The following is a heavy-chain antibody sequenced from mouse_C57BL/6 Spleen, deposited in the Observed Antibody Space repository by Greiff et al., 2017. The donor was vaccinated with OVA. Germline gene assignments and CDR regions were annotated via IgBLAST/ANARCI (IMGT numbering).Heavy chain of an antibody. V-gene: IGHV1-61*01. CDR2: IYPSDSET. J-gene: IGHJ1*03. D-gene: IGHD1-1*01. CDR1: GYTFTSYW. Sequence: QVQLQQPGAELVRPGSSVKLSCKASGYTFTSYWMDWVKQRPGQGLEWIGNIYPSDSETHYNQKFKDKATLTVDKSSSTAYMQLSSLTSEDSAVYYCERTVVDRYFDVWGTGTTVTVSS. CDR3: ERTVVDRYFDV.